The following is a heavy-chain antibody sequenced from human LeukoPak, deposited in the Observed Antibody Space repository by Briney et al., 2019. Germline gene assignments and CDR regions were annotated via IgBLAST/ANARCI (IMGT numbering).Heavy chain of an antibody. CDR2: ISYDGSNK. J-gene: IGHJ4*02. CDR1: GFTFSSYS. Sequence: GGSLRLSCAASGFTFSSYSMNWVRQAPGKGLEWVAVISYDGSNKYYADSVKGRFTISRDNSKNTLYLQMNSLRAEDTAVYYCARDEGPYYYDSSGPRPHARGDYWGQGTLVTVSS. D-gene: IGHD3-22*01. V-gene: IGHV3-30*03. CDR3: ARDEGPYYYDSSGPRPHARGDY.